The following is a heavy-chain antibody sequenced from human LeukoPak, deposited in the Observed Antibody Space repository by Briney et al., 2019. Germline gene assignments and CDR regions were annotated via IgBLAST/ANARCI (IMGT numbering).Heavy chain of an antibody. V-gene: IGHV3-30*02. CDR2: IRYHGSDK. J-gene: IGHJ4*02. CDR1: GFTFSGSG. Sequence: GESLRLSCAASGFTFSGSGMHWVRQAPGKGLEWVAFIRYHGSDKYYADSVKGRFTISRDNSKNTLYLQMNSLRPEDTSVYYCARSPTSWYFDYWGQGTLVTVSS. D-gene: IGHD2-2*01. CDR3: ARSPTSWYFDY.